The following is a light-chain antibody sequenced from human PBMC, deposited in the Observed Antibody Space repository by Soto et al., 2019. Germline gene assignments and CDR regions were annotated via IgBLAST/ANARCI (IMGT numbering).Light chain of an antibody. Sequence: EIVLTQSPGTLPLSPGERATLSCRASQSVSSSNLAWYQQKPGQAPRPLIYGESSRAAGTPDRFSGSGSGTGFTLTISRLGPEDFAVYYCQQYDSSLGLTFGGGTKVEIK. CDR1: QSVSSSN. V-gene: IGKV3-20*01. CDR2: GES. CDR3: QQYDSSLGLT. J-gene: IGKJ4*01.